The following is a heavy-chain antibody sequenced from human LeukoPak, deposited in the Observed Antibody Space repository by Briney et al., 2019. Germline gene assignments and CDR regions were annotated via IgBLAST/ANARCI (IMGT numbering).Heavy chain of an antibody. V-gene: IGHV3-30*18. J-gene: IGHJ4*02. CDR3: ANAQDGDYVDY. CDR2: ISYDGSNK. CDR1: GFTFSSYG. Sequence: GGSLRLSCAASGFTFSSYGMHWVRQAPGKGLEWVAVISYDGSNKYYADSVKGRFTISRDNSKSTLYLQMNSLRAEDTAVYYCANAQDGDYVDYWGQGTLVTVSS. D-gene: IGHD4-17*01.